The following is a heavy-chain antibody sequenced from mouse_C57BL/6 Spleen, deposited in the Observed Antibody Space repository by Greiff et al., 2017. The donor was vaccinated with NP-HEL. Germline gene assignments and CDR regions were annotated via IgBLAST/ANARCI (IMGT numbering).Heavy chain of an antibody. CDR3: ARHEDRYDYDYYFDY. Sequence: VKLMESGAELVKPGASVKLSCKASGYTFTEYTIHWVKQRSGQGLEWIGWFYPGSGSIKYNEKFKDKATLTADKSSSTVYMELSRLTSEDSAVYFCARHEDRYDYDYYFDYWGQGTTLTVSS. V-gene: IGHV1-62-2*01. CDR1: GYTFTEYT. CDR2: FYPGSGSI. J-gene: IGHJ2*01. D-gene: IGHD2-4*01.